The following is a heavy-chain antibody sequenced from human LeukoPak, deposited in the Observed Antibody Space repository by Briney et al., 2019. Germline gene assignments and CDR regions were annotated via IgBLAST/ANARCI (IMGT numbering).Heavy chain of an antibody. J-gene: IGHJ3*02. CDR1: GFTFSSYE. Sequence: PGGSLRLSCAASGFTFSSYEMNWVRQAPGKGLEWVSYISSSGSNIYYADSAKGRFTISRDNAKNSLYLQMNSLRAEDTAVYYCARESRRGAFDIWGQGTMVTVSS. D-gene: IGHD3-10*01. CDR3: ARESRRGAFDI. V-gene: IGHV3-48*03. CDR2: ISSSGSNI.